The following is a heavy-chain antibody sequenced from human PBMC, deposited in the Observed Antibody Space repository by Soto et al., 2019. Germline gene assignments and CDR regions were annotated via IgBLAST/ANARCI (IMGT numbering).Heavy chain of an antibody. J-gene: IGHJ4*02. Sequence: QVQLQQWGAGLLKPSRTCSLTCAVLGGPFRVYSGSWFRQPPGKGLEWIGEMNDSGNTKYNASLESRVAISVDTSKGHFSLTLTSVTAADTAVYYCASPRWNYIYWGQGTLVAVSS. V-gene: IGHV4-34*01. D-gene: IGHD1-7*01. CDR2: MNDSGNT. CDR3: ASPRWNYIY. CDR1: GGPFRVYS.